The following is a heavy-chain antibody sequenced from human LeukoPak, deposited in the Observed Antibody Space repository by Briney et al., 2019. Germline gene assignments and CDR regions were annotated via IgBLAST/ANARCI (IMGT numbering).Heavy chain of an antibody. J-gene: IGHJ4*02. CDR1: GFPFSSYW. CDR3: TRVGYIDEGIDY. V-gene: IGHV3-7*04. D-gene: IGHD5-24*01. CDR2: IKQDGSKK. Sequence: GGSLRLSCVASGFPFSSYWMTWVRQAPGKGLEWVANIKQDGSKKSYVDSVKGRFTISRDNAKNSLYLQMNSLRAEDTAIYYCTRVGYIDEGIDYWGQGTLVTVST.